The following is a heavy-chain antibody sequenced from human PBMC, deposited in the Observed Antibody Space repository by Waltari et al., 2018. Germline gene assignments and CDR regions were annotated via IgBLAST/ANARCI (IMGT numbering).Heavy chain of an antibody. CDR3: VKKNDEVYDRNGLVYDAFDM. D-gene: IGHD3-22*01. V-gene: IGHV3-9*01. J-gene: IGHJ3*02. Sequence: EVQLVESGGDWVQPGRSLRLSCAASGFTFDAYAMHWVRQAPGKGLEWVSGINWNSGSIGYGDSVKGRFTISRDNARNSLYLQMNSLTTEDTALYYCVKKNDEVYDRNGLVYDAFDMWGQGTMVTVSS. CDR2: INWNSGSI. CDR1: GFTFDAYA.